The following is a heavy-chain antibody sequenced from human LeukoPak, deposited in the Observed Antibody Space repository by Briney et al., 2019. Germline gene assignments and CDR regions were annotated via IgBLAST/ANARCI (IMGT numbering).Heavy chain of an antibody. J-gene: IGHJ4*02. D-gene: IGHD2-2*01. CDR2: ISSNGGST. CDR1: GFTFSSYA. V-gene: IGHV3-64D*06. CDR3: VKDGHIVVLPVHLDY. Sequence: SGGSLRLSCSASGFTFSSYAMHWVRQAPGKGLEYVSAISSNGGSTYYADSVKGRFTISRDNSKNTLYLQMSSLRAEDTAVYYCVKDGHIVVLPVHLDYWGQGTLVTVSS.